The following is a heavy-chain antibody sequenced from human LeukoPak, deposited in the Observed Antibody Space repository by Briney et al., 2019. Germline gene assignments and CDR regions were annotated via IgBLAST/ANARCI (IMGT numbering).Heavy chain of an antibody. CDR3: ARGADRGIAARPLDY. CDR1: GFTLNSYA. V-gene: IGHV3-23*01. J-gene: IGHJ4*02. D-gene: IGHD6-6*01. Sequence: GGSLRLSCAASGFTLNSYATSWVRQAPGKGLEWVSAISGRGADTYYADSVKGRFTISRDNSKNTLYLQMNSLRAEDTAVYYCARGADRGIAARPLDYWGQGTLVTVSS. CDR2: ISGRGADT.